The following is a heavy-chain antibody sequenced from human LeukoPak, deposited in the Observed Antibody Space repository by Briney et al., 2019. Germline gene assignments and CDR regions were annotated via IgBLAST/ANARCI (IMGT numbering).Heavy chain of an antibody. CDR3: ARDSYYYDSSQGY. CDR2: ISAYNGNT. V-gene: IGHV1-18*01. D-gene: IGHD3-22*01. Sequence: ASVKVSCKASGGTFSSYAISWVPQAPGQGLEWIGWISAYNGNTNYAQKLQGRVTMTTDTSTSTAYMELRSLRPDDTAVYYCARDSYYYDSSQGYWGQGTLVTVSS. CDR1: GGTFSSYA. J-gene: IGHJ4*02.